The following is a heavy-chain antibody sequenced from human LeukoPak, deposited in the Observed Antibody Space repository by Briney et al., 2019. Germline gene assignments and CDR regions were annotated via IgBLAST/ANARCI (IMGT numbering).Heavy chain of an antibody. D-gene: IGHD2-21*01. CDR2: ISYDGSNK. CDR1: GFTFSSYA. Sequence: GGSLRLSCAASGFTFSSYAMHWVRQAPGKGLEWVAVISYDGSNKYYADSVKGRFSISRDNSKNTLYLQVNSLRAEDTAVYYCARDPKRGGGDPTVFDYWGQGTLVSVSS. V-gene: IGHV3-30*04. CDR3: ARDPKRGGGDPTVFDY. J-gene: IGHJ4*02.